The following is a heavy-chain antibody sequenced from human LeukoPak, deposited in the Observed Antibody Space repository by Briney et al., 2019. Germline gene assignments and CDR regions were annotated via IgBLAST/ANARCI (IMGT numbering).Heavy chain of an antibody. CDR1: GITFSTYW. D-gene: IGHD3-22*01. J-gene: IGHJ6*04. CDR3: ARASRGCAGAYDSSGYCPSISMAV. CDR2: IKEDGSEK. Sequence: GGSLRLSCAASGITFSTYWMSWVRQAPGKGLEWVANIKEDGSEKYYVDSVKGRFTISRDNAKNSLYLQMNSLRAEDTAVYYCARASRGCAGAYDSSGYCPSISMAVWAKGPPVPVPP. V-gene: IGHV3-7*01.